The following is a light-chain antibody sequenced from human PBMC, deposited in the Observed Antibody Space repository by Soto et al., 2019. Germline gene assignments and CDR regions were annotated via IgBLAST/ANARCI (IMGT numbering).Light chain of an antibody. CDR1: QGISSY. CDR2: AAS. CDR3: QQYYSYPVT. V-gene: IGKV1-8*01. Sequence: AIRMTQSPSSLSASTGDRVTITCRASQGISSYLAWYQQKPGKAPKLLIYAASTLQSGVPSRFSGSGSGTDFTLTIDCLQSEDFATYYCQQYYSYPVTFGPGTKVDIK. J-gene: IGKJ3*01.